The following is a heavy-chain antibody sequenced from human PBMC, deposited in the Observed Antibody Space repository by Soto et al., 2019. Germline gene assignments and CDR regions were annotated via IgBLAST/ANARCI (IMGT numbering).Heavy chain of an antibody. V-gene: IGHV4-39*01. CDR2: IYYSGST. Sequence: QLQLQESGPGLVKPSEILSLTCTVSGGSISSSSYYWGWIRQPPGKGLEWIGSIYYSGSTYYNPSLKSRVTISVDTSKNQFSLKLSSVTAADTAVYYCATRDSSGYYPYYFDYWGQGTLVTVSS. CDR3: ATRDSSGYYPYYFDY. J-gene: IGHJ4*02. CDR1: GGSISSSSYY. D-gene: IGHD3-22*01.